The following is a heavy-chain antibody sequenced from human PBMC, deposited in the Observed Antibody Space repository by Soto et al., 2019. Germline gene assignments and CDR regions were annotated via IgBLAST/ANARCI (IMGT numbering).Heavy chain of an antibody. CDR3: ANPNYGDYRIQAYYYYDMDV. CDR1: GFTFSSYA. D-gene: IGHD4-17*01. CDR2: ISGSGGST. Sequence: EVQLLESGGGLVQPGGSLRLSCAASGFTFSSYAMSWVRQAPGKGLEWVSAISGSGGSTYYADSVKGRFTISRDNSKNTLYLHMNSLRDKDTDVYYYANPNYGDYRIQAYYYYDMDVWGKGTTVTVSS. J-gene: IGHJ6*03. V-gene: IGHV3-23*01.